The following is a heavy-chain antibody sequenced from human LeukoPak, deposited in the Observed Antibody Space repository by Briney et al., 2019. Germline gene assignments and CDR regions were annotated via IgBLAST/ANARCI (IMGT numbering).Heavy chain of an antibody. CDR2: INPNSGGT. Sequence: ASVKVSCKASGYTFTGYYMHWVRQAPGQGLEWMGWINPNSGGTNYAQKFQGRVTMTRDTSISTAYMELSRLRSDDTAVYYCAREANRITIFGVAGPNDYWGQGTLVTVSS. CDR3: AREANRITIFGVAGPNDY. CDR1: GYTFTGYY. V-gene: IGHV1-2*02. J-gene: IGHJ4*02. D-gene: IGHD3-3*01.